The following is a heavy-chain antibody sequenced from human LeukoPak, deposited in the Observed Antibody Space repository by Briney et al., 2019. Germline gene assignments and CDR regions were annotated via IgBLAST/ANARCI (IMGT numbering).Heavy chain of an antibody. CDR3: ARGKAAAATAWFDP. D-gene: IGHD6-13*01. CDR1: GGTFSNYA. V-gene: IGHV1-69*06. Sequence: ASVKVSCKASGGTFSNYAISWVRQAPGQGLEWMGGIIPIFGTANYAQKFRGRVTITADKSTRTAYMELRSLRSDDTAVYYCARGKAAAATAWFDPWGQGTLVTVSS. J-gene: IGHJ5*02. CDR2: IIPIFGTA.